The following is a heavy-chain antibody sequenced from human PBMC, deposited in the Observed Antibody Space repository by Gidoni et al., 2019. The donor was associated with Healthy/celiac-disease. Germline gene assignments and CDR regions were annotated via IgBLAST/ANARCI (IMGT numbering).Heavy chain of an antibody. J-gene: IGHJ5*02. D-gene: IGHD6-13*01. CDR1: GFSLSTSGVG. CDR3: AHSLTLRAAAGTNWFDP. CDR2: MYWDDDK. Sequence: QITLKESGPTLVTPTQPLTLTCTFSGFSLSTSGVGVGWIRQPPGKALEWLASMYWDDDKRYSPSLKSRLTITKDTSKHQVVLTMTNMDPVDTATYYCAHSLTLRAAAGTNWFDPWGQGTLVTVSS. V-gene: IGHV2-5*02.